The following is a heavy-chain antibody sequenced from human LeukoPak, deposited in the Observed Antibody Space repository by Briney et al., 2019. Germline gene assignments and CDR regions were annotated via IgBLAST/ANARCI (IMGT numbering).Heavy chain of an antibody. CDR1: GGSISSSSYY. V-gene: IGHV4-39*07. CDR2: IYYSGST. CDR3: ARDPLLYGSGSLVGY. Sequence: KPSETLSLTCTVSGGSISSSSYYWGWIRQPPGKGLEWIGSIYYSGSTYYNPSLKSRVTISVDTSKNQFSLKLSSVTAADTAVYYCARDPLLYGSGSLVGYWGQGTLVTVSS. D-gene: IGHD3-10*01. J-gene: IGHJ4*02.